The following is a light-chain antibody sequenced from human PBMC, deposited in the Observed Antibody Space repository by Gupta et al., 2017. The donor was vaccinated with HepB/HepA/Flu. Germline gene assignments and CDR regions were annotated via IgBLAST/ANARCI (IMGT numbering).Light chain of an antibody. J-gene: IGKJ4*01. CDR1: QSVSSSY. Sequence: EIVLTQSPGTLSLSPGERATLSCRASQSVSSSYLAWYQQKPGQAPRLLIYGASSRATGIPDRISGSRSARALSLIIIRLVPPDYAVYYCCQEGNEGISFGAGTKVEMK. V-gene: IGKV3-20*01. CDR3: CQEGNEGIS. CDR2: GAS.